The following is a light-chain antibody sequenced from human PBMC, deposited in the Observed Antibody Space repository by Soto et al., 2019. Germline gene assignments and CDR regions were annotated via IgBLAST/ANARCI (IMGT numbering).Light chain of an antibody. CDR2: GAS. CDR1: QSVSTN. Sequence: EIVMTQSPATLSVSPGERATLSCRARQSVSTNLAWYQHKPGQAPRLLIYGASTRATGIPARFSGSGSGTEFTLTISGLQSEDFAIYYCQQYNNWPYNFGQGTKLEI. V-gene: IGKV3-15*01. J-gene: IGKJ2*01. CDR3: QQYNNWPYN.